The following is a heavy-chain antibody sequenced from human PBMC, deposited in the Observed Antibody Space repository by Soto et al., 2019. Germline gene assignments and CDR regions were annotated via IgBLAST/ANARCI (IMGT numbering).Heavy chain of an antibody. D-gene: IGHD2-21*01. CDR3: VKMYGDPI. CDR2: VNGDGSRT. Sequence: GGSLRLSCAVSGFTFSISGLHWFRQAPGKGLVWVSYVNGDGSRTEYADSVKGRFTISRDNSKNTLYLQMNSLRADDTAVYYCVKMYGDPIWGQGTMVTVSS. J-gene: IGHJ3*02. CDR1: GFTFSISG. V-gene: IGHV3-74*03.